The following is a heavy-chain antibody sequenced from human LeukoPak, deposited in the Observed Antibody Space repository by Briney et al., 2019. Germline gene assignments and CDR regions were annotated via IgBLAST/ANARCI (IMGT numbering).Heavy chain of an antibody. Sequence: PGGSLRLSCAASGGTFSNTWMNWVRQAPGKGLEWVGRIQSKTDGGTTEYAAPVKGRFTISRDDSKTTLYLQMNSLKTEDTAVYYCATLTVRGVINIWGQGTLVTVSS. J-gene: IGHJ4*02. CDR2: IQSKTDGGTT. CDR3: ATLTVRGVINI. V-gene: IGHV3-15*01. D-gene: IGHD3-10*01. CDR1: GGTFSNTW.